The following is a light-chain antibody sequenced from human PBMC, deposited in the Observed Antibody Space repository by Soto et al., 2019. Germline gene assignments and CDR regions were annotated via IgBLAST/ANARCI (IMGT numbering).Light chain of an antibody. J-gene: IGKJ4*02. Sequence: EIVMTQSPATLSVSPGERATLSCRASQSVNRNLAWYQQKPGQPPRLLIYDASSRATGIPDRFSGSGSGTDFTLNISSLQSQDFAVYYCQQYNNWPPTVGGGTNVEI. CDR1: QSVNRN. V-gene: IGKV3-15*01. CDR2: DAS. CDR3: QQYNNWPPT.